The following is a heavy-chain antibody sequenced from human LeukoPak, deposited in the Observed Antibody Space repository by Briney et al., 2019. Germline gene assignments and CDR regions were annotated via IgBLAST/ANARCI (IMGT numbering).Heavy chain of an antibody. D-gene: IGHD3-22*01. CDR1: GFAVSSKY. J-gene: IGHJ4*02. Sequence: GGSLRLSCAASGFAVSSKYMSWVRQAPGKGLEWVSVIYSGGSTYYADSVKGRFTISRDNSKNTLYLQMNSLRAEDTAVYYCARSYYDSSGYLYWGQGTLVTVSS. V-gene: IGHV3-53*01. CDR3: ARSYYDSSGYLY. CDR2: IYSGGST.